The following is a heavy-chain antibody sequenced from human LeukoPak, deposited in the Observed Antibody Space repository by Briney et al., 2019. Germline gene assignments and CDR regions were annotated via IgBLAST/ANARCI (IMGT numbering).Heavy chain of an antibody. V-gene: IGHV4-30-2*01. D-gene: IGHD3-10*01. CDR2: IYQSGST. CDR3: ARDNVLLWFGESQRSFDY. Sequence: PSETLSLTCTVSGGSISSGGYYWSWIRQPPGKGLEWIGYIYQSGSTYYNPSLKSRVTISVDRSKNQFSLKLSSVTAADTAVYYCARDNVLLWFGESQRSFDYWGQGTLVTVSS. J-gene: IGHJ4*02. CDR1: GGSISSGGYY.